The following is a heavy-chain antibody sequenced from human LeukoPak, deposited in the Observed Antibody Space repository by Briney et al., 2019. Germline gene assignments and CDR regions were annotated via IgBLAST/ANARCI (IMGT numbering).Heavy chain of an antibody. V-gene: IGHV4-59*01. CDR2: IYYSGST. J-gene: IGHJ6*02. D-gene: IGHD3-9*01. CDR3: ARDVGHGDNYDILYSYYYGMDV. CDR1: GGSISSYY. Sequence: PSETLSLTCTVSGGSISSYYWSWIRQPPGKGLEWIGYIYYSGSTNYNPSLKSRVTISVDTSKNQFSLKLSSVTAADTAVYYCARDVGHGDNYDILYSYYYGMDVWGQGTTVTVSS.